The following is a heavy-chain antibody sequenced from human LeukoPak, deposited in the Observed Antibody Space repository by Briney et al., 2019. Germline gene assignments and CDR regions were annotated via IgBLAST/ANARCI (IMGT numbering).Heavy chain of an antibody. CDR3: ARGERITMFGVVMPFDP. D-gene: IGHD3-3*01. CDR2: ISGYNGVT. J-gene: IGHJ5*02. Sequence: GASVKVSCKASGYSFTIYCINWVRQAPGQGLEWMGWISGYNGVTSYAQRLQGRVTMTTDTSTSTAYMELRSLISDDTAVYYCARGERITMFGVVMPFDPWGQGTLVAVSS. V-gene: IGHV1-18*01. CDR1: GYSFTIYC.